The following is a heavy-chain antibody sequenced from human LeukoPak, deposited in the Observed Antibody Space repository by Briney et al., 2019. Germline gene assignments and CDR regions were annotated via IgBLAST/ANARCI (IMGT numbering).Heavy chain of an antibody. CDR3: ARATRDCSSASCYNY. J-gene: IGHJ4*02. Sequence: ASVKVSCKASVYTFTSYDINWVRQATGQGLEWMGWMNPNSGNTGYAQKFQGRVTMTRNTPISTAYMELSSLGSEDTAVYYCARATRDCSSASCYNYWGQGTLVTVSS. CDR2: MNPNSGNT. V-gene: IGHV1-8*01. D-gene: IGHD2-2*02. CDR1: VYTFTSYD.